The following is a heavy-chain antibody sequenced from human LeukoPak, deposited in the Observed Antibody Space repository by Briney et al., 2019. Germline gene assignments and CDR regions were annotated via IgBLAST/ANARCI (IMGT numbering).Heavy chain of an antibody. J-gene: IGHJ5*02. CDR3: ARASSLVWFDP. CDR2: INHSGST. V-gene: IGHV4-34*01. Sequence: SSETLSLTCAVYGGSFCGYYWSWIRQPPGEGLEWIGEINHSGSTNYNPSLKSRVTISVDTSKNQFSLKLSSVPAADTAVYYCARASSLVWFDPWGQGTLVTVSS. D-gene: IGHD6-13*01. CDR1: GGSFCGYY.